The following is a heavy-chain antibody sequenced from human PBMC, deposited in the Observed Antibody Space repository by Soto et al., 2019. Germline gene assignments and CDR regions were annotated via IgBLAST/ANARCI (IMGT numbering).Heavy chain of an antibody. CDR2: INPNSGGT. V-gene: IGHV1-2*04. CDR1: GYTFTRYY. Sequence: GAPVKVSRQASGYTFTRYYMHWVRKAPGQGLEWMGWINPNSGGTNYAQKFQGWVTMTRDTSISTAYMELSRLRSDDTAVYYCARDPEWWGQGTMVTVSS. D-gene: IGHD2-8*01. CDR3: ARDPEW. J-gene: IGHJ3*01.